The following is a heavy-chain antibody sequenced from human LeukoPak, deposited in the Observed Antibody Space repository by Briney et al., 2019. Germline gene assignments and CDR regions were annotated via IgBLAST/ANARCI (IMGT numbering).Heavy chain of an antibody. CDR3: AKDRAQQLVLGF. CDR1: GFTFSSYA. V-gene: IGHV3-23*01. CDR2: IIGSGSST. Sequence: GGSLRLSCAASGFTFSSYAMSWVRQAPGKGLEWVSAIIGSGSSTYYADSVKGRFTISRDNSKNTLFLQMNSLRAEDTAVYYCAKDRAQQLVLGFWGQGTLVTVSS. J-gene: IGHJ4*02. D-gene: IGHD6-13*01.